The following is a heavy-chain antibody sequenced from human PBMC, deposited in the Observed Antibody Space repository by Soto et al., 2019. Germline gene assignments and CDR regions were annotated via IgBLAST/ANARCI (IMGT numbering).Heavy chain of an antibody. CDR3: ARELPQRQGRNMDV. CDR2: INHRGSL. D-gene: IGHD1-1*01. Sequence: WTWIRHRPGEGLEWFGYINHRGSLYYNPSLKSRVSMSVDTSKNQFSLNLSSVTAADTAVYYCARELPQRQGRNMDVWGQGTTVNVS. J-gene: IGHJ6*02. V-gene: IGHV4-31*02.